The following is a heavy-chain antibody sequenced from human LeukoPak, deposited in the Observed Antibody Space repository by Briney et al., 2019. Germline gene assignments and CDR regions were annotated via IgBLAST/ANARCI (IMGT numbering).Heavy chain of an antibody. CDR1: GGSISSSNW. D-gene: IGHD5-12*01. Sequence: SETLSLTCAVSGGSISSSNWWSWVRQPPGKGLEWIGEIYHSGSTNYNPSLKSRVTISVDKSKNQFSLKLSSVTAEDTAVYYCARDFEWLRLYYFDYWGQGTLVTVSS. V-gene: IGHV4-4*02. CDR3: ARDFEWLRLYYFDY. CDR2: IYHSGST. J-gene: IGHJ4*02.